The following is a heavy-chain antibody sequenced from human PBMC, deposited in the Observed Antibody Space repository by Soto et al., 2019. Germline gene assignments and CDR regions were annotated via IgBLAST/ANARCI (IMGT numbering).Heavy chain of an antibody. CDR2: IYYSAST. J-gene: IGHJ6*02. CDR1: GGSINSGDYH. CDR3: ARDSRTPSGGMDV. Sequence: SETLSLTCTVSGGSINSGDYHWTWIRQFPGKGLEWIGGIYYSASTYYNPALVSRITISLDTSKNQFSLKPTSVTAADAAVYYCARDSRTPSGGMDVWGQGTTVTVSS. V-gene: IGHV4-30-4*01.